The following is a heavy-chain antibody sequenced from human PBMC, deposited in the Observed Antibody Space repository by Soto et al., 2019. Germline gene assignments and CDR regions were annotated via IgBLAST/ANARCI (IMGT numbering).Heavy chain of an antibody. Sequence: QVQLVQSGAEVKKPGASVKVSCKASGYTFATYDINWVRQATGQGLEWIGWMNPSSGNTGYAQKFQGRVTMTRDTSIRTAYMELSSLTSEDTAVYYCARNPATTGDFDYWGQGTLVTVSS. D-gene: IGHD1-1*01. J-gene: IGHJ4*02. CDR3: ARNPATTGDFDY. V-gene: IGHV1-8*01. CDR2: MNPSSGNT. CDR1: GYTFATYD.